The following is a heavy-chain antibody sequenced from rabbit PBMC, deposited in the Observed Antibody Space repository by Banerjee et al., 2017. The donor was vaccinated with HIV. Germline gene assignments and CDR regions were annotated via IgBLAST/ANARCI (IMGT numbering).Heavy chain of an antibody. D-gene: IGHD1-1*01. CDR2: IYPSNGGT. J-gene: IGHJ5*01. Sequence: EESGGGLFQPGGSLTLTCTASGFDLSSYYDMCWVRQAPGKGLEWIACIYPSNGGTWYASWAKGRFTISKTSSTTVTLQMTSLTAADTATHFCARWDVSNGSKWLDLWGPGTLVTVS. V-gene: IGHV1S40*01. CDR1: GFDLSSYYD. CDR3: ARWDVSNGSKWLDL.